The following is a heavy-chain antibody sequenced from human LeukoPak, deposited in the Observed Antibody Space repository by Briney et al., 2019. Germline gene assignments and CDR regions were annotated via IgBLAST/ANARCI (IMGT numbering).Heavy chain of an antibody. V-gene: IGHV3-7*03. J-gene: IGHJ4*02. Sequence: GGSLRLSCAASGFTFSSYWMNWARQAPGKGLEWVASISHNGNVNYYVDSVKGRFTISRDNAKNSLYLQMSNLRAEDTAVYYCAKLKQLVPDYWGQGTLVTVSS. CDR3: AKLKQLVPDY. CDR2: ISHNGNVN. CDR1: GFTFSSYW. D-gene: IGHD6-13*01.